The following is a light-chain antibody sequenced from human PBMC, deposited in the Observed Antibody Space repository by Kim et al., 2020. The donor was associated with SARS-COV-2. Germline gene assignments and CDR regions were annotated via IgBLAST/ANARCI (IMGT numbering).Light chain of an antibody. J-gene: IGLJ3*02. CDR3: QAWDSSTTMV. V-gene: IGLV3-1*01. CDR1: KLGDKY. Sequence: VSPGQTATITCSGNKLGDKYASWYQQKPGQSPVLVIYQDNERPSGITERFSGPNSGNTATLTISGTQAMDEADYYCQAWDSSTTMVFGGGTQLTVL. CDR2: QDN.